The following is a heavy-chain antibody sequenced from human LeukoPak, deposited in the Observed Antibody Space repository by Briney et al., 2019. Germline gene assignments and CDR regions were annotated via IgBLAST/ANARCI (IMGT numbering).Heavy chain of an antibody. CDR1: GYSFTSYW. CDR2: IYPGDSDT. J-gene: IGHJ4*02. CDR3: ARHDSSSWYANDY. V-gene: IGHV5-51*01. Sequence: GESLKISCKGSGYSFTSYWIGWVRQMPGKGLEWMGIIYPGDSDTRYSPSFQGQVTISADKSISTAYLQWSNLKASDTAMYYCARHDSSSWYANDYWGQGTLVTVSS. D-gene: IGHD6-13*01.